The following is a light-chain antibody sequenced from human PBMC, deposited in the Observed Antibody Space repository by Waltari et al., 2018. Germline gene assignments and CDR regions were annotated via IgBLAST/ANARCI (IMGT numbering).Light chain of an antibody. J-gene: IGLJ3*02. CDR1: SSNIGINT. Sequence: QSVLTQPPLASGTPGQRVTISFSGNSSNIGINTVTWYQQLPGTAPKPLIDANYHRPSGVPDRFSASKSGTSASLAISGLQSEDEADYFCATWDDSLNGRVFGGGTKLAVL. V-gene: IGLV1-44*01. CDR3: ATWDDSLNGRV. CDR2: ANY.